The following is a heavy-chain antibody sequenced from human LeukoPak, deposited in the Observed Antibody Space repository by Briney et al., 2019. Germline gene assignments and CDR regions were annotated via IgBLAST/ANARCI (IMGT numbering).Heavy chain of an antibody. Sequence: GGSLRLSCAASGFTFSSYGMHWVRQAPGKGLEWVAVISYDGSNKYYADSVKGRFTISRDNSKNTLYLQMDSLRAEDTAVYYCAKDTLPLAAAGSYFDYWGQGTLVTVSS. V-gene: IGHV3-30*18. D-gene: IGHD6-13*01. CDR1: GFTFSSYG. CDR3: AKDTLPLAAAGSYFDY. J-gene: IGHJ4*02. CDR2: ISYDGSNK.